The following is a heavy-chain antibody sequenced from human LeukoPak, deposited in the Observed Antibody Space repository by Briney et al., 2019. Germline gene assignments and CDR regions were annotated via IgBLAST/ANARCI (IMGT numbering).Heavy chain of an antibody. V-gene: IGHV6-1*01. D-gene: IGHD1-1*01. CDR1: GDSVSSSSVA. Sequence: QTLSLTCVISGDSVSSSSVAWNWIRQSPSRGFEWLGRTYFRSKFYNDYATSVKSRITINSDTSKNQFSLHLNSVTPEDTAVYYCARGTRGQLNWFDPWGQGTLVTVSS. CDR2: TYFRSKFYN. CDR3: ARGTRGQLNWFDP. J-gene: IGHJ5*02.